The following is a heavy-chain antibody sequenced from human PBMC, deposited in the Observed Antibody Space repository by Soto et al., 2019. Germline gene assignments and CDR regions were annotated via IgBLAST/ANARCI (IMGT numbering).Heavy chain of an antibody. V-gene: IGHV3-30-3*01. CDR2: ISYDGSNK. CDR1: GFTFSSYA. Sequence: GESLKISCAASGFTFSSYAMHWVRQAPGKGLEWVAVISYDGSNKYYADSVKGRFTISRDNSKNTLYLQMNSLRAEDTAVYYCARGAVPTGYYFDYWGQGTLVTGAS. D-gene: IGHD4-17*01. J-gene: IGHJ4*02. CDR3: ARGAVPTGYYFDY.